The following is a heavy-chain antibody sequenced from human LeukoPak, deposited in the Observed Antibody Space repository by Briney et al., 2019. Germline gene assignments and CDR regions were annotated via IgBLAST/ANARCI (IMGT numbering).Heavy chain of an antibody. D-gene: IGHD6-13*01. CDR2: ISYDGSNK. J-gene: IGHJ4*02. V-gene: IGHV3-30-3*02. Sequence: GGSLRLSCAASGFTFSSYAMHWVRQAPGKGLEWVAVISYDGSNKYYADSVKGRFTISRDNSKNTLYLQMNSLRAEDMAVYYCAKRRIAAAGTVGGYFDYWGQGTLVTVSS. CDR1: GFTFSSYA. CDR3: AKRRIAAAGTVGGYFDY.